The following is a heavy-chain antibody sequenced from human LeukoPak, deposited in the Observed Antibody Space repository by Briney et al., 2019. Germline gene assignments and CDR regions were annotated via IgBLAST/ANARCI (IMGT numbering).Heavy chain of an antibody. CDR1: GFTFSSYA. CDR2: ISYDGSNK. CDR3: AKILPDTVTADY. J-gene: IGHJ4*02. Sequence: QPGRSLRLSCAASGFTFSSYAMHWVRQAPGKGLEWVALISYDGSNKYYADSVKGRFTISRDNSKNTLYLQMNSLRAEDTAVYYCAKILPDTVTADYWGQGTLVTVSS. V-gene: IGHV3-30-3*02. D-gene: IGHD4-11*01.